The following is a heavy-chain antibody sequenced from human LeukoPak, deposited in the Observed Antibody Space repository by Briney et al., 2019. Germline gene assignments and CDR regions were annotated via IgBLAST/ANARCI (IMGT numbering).Heavy chain of an antibody. CDR1: GFSFDNAW. CDR2: IKRKTDGGTT. V-gene: IGHV3-15*01. Sequence: GGSLRLSCAASGFSFDNAWMNWARQAPGKGLEWVGRIKRKTDGGTTDYATPAKGRFTISRDDSKNTLYLQMNSLKTEDTAMYYCTTESKLDGQFYYWGQGTLVTVSS. CDR3: TTESKLDGQFYY. J-gene: IGHJ4*02. D-gene: IGHD5-24*01.